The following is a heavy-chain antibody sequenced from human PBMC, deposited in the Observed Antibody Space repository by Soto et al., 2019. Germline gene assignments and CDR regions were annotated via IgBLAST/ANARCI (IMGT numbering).Heavy chain of an antibody. CDR3: ARVGCGGGSCYRDLYFYSAMDV. D-gene: IGHD2-21*01. J-gene: IGHJ6*02. CDR1: EFTFGLHW. CDR2: IKQDGSEQ. V-gene: IGHV3-7*03. Sequence: GGSLRLSCIGSEFTFGLHWMSWVRQAPGKGLEWVANIKQDGSEQEYVDSVKGRFTISRDNAENSVYLQMNSLRAEDTAVYYCARVGCGGGSCYRDLYFYSAMDVWGQVTTVTVS.